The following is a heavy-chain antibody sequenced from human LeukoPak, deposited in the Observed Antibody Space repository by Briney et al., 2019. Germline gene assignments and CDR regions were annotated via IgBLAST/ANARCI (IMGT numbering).Heavy chain of an antibody. CDR2: ISAYNGKT. Sequence: ASVPVPCQAYVYTFTSYGISWVRQAAGQEGEWVGWISAYNGKTNYAQKVQGRVTMTADTSTSTAYMELRSLRSDDTAVYYCARDVRYYDILSLDPWGQGTLVTVSS. V-gene: IGHV1-18*01. CDR3: ARDVRYYDILSLDP. J-gene: IGHJ5*02. CDR1: VYTFTSYG. D-gene: IGHD3-9*01.